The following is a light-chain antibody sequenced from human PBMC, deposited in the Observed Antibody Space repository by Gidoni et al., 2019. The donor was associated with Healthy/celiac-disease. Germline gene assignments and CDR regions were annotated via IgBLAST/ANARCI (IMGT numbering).Light chain of an antibody. V-gene: IGKV3-15*01. J-gene: IGKJ3*01. Sequence: EIVMTQSPATLSVSPGERATLSCRASQSVSSNLAWYQQKPCQAPRLLIYSASTRATGIPARFSDSRSGTAFTLAISSLQSEDFAVYYCQQYNNWPITFGPGTKVDIK. CDR2: SAS. CDR1: QSVSSN. CDR3: QQYNNWPIT.